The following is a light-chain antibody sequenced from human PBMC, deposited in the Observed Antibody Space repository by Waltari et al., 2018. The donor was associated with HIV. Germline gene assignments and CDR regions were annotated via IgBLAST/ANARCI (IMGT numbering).Light chain of an antibody. CDR3: QHRSNWPLT. J-gene: IGKJ4*01. CDR2: DAS. V-gene: IGKV3-11*01. Sequence: EIVLTQSPATLSLSPGERATLSCRASQSISSYLAWYQQTPGQAPRLLIYDASNRATGIPARFRGSGSGTDFTLTISSLEPEDFAVYHCQHRSNWPLTFGGGTKVEIK. CDR1: QSISSY.